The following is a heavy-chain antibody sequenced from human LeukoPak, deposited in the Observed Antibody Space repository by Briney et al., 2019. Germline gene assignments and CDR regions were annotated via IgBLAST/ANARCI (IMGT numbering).Heavy chain of an antibody. CDR1: GFTFSRYS. CDR3: AREDIVVVPAAYDI. V-gene: IGHV3-21*01. CDR2: ISSSSSYI. J-gene: IGHJ3*02. Sequence: GGSLRLSCAASGFTFSRYSMNWVRQAPGKGLEWVSSISSSSSYIYCADSVKGRFTISRDNAKNSLYLEMNSLRAEDTAAYYCAREDIVVVPAAYDIWGQGTMVTVSS. D-gene: IGHD2-2*01.